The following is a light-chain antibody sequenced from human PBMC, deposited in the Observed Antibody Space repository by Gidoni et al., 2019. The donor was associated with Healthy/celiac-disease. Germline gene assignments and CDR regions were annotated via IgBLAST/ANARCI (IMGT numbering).Light chain of an antibody. CDR1: QSISSW. Sequence: DIQMTQSPYTLSASVGDRVTITCRASQSISSWLAWYQQKPGKAPKLLIYKASSLESGVPSRFSGSGSGTEFTLTISILQPDDFATYYCQQYNSYSRTWTFGQGTKVEIK. CDR3: QQYNSYSRTWT. J-gene: IGKJ1*01. V-gene: IGKV1-5*03. CDR2: KAS.